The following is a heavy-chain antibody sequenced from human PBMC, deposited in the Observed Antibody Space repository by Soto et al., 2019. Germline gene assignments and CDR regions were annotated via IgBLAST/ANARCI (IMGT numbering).Heavy chain of an antibody. J-gene: IGHJ4*02. CDR3: ARLSSIDSSGYYLDY. CDR2: IYYSGST. Sequence: QLQLQESGPGLVKPSETLSLTCTVSGGSISSSSYYWGWIRQPPGKGLEWIGSIYYSGSTHYSSSLKSRVTMSIDTSKNQFPLKLTSVTAADTAVYYCARLSSIDSSGYYLDYWGQGTLVTVSS. V-gene: IGHV4-39*07. CDR1: GGSISSSSYY. D-gene: IGHD3-22*01.